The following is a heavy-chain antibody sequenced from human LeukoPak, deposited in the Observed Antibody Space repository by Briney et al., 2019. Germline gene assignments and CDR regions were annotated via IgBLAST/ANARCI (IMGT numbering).Heavy chain of an antibody. D-gene: IGHD2-2*01. Sequence: GGSLRLSCAASGFTFSSYSMNWVRQAPGKGLEWVSSISSSSSYIYYADSVKGRFTISRDNAKNSLYLQMNSLRAEDTAVYYCARPLYCSSTSCDDAFDIWGQGTMVTVSS. CDR1: GFTFSSYS. CDR2: ISSSSSYI. J-gene: IGHJ3*02. V-gene: IGHV3-21*01. CDR3: ARPLYCSSTSCDDAFDI.